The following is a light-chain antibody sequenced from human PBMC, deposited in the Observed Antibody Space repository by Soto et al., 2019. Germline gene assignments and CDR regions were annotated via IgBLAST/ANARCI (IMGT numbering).Light chain of an antibody. J-gene: IGLJ1*01. V-gene: IGLV1-40*01. CDR3: QVWASTAEFFV. Sequence: QSVLTQPPSVSGAPGQRVTISCTGSTSNIGAGYDIHWYQQLPGTAPKLLIYGNINRPSGVPDRISASRSGDTATLTISRVDAGDEADYYCQVWASTAEFFVFGSGTKVTVL. CDR1: TSNIGAGYD. CDR2: GNI.